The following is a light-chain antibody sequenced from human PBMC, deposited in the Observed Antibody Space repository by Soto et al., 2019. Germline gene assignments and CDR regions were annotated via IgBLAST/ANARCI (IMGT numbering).Light chain of an antibody. CDR2: EVT. Sequence: QSALTQPPSASGSPGQSVTISCTGTSSDVGGYNYVSWYQQHPGKAPKLMIYEVTQRPSEVPDRFSGSKSGNTASLTVSGLQAEDEADYYCSSYAGSNKIFGGGTKVTVL. CDR1: SSDVGGYNY. CDR3: SSYAGSNKI. J-gene: IGLJ2*01. V-gene: IGLV2-8*01.